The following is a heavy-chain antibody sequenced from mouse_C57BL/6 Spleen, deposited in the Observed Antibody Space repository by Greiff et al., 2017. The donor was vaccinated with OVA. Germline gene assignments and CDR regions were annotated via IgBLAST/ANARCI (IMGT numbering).Heavy chain of an antibody. J-gene: IGHJ4*01. CDR3: ARGEPLYAMDY. Sequence: VKLQESGAELARPGASVKLSCKASGYTFTSYGISWVKQSTGQGLEWIGEIYPRSGNTYYNEKFKGKATLTADKSSSTAYMELRSLTSEDSAVYFCARGEPLYAMDYWGQGTSVTVSS. V-gene: IGHV1-81*01. CDR2: IYPRSGNT. CDR1: GYTFTSYG.